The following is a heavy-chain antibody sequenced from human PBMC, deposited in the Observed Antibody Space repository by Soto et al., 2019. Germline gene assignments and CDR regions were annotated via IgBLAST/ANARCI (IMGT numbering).Heavy chain of an antibody. Sequence: EVQLVESGGGLVQPGRSLRLSCAASGFTFDDYAMHWVRQAPGKGLEWVSGISWNSGSIGYADSVKGRFTISRDNAKNSLYLQMDSLRAEDTALYYCAKDSRFRGYCSGCSCYPRLDYWGQGTLVTVSS. V-gene: IGHV3-9*01. CDR2: ISWNSGSI. J-gene: IGHJ4*02. CDR1: GFTFDDYA. CDR3: AKDSRFRGYCSGCSCYPRLDY. D-gene: IGHD2-15*01.